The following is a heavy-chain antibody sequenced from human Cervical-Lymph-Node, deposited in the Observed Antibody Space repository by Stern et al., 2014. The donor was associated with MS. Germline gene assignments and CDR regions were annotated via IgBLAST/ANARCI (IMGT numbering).Heavy chain of an antibody. Sequence: EVQLVESGGGLVKPGGSLRLSCAASGFTFSNYSMNWVRQAPGKGLEGVSFISSSSSYIYYADSVKGRFTISRDNAKNSLFLQMNSLRAEDTAVYYCTNSGYDSFRLIDYWGQGALVTVSS. CDR1: GFTFSNYS. J-gene: IGHJ4*02. CDR2: ISSSSSYI. CDR3: TNSGYDSFRLIDY. D-gene: IGHD5-12*01. V-gene: IGHV3-21*01.